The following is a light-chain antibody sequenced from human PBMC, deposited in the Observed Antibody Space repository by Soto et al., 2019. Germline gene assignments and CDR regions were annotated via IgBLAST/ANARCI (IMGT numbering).Light chain of an antibody. V-gene: IGLV2-23*01. CDR3: CSYAGSVV. CDR2: EGS. Sequence: QSALTQPASVSRSPGQSITISCTGTSSDVGSYNLVSWYQQHPGKAPKLMIYEGSKRPSGVSNRFSGSKSGNTASLTISGLQAEDEADYYCCSYAGSVVFGGGTKL. J-gene: IGLJ2*01. CDR1: SSDVGSYNL.